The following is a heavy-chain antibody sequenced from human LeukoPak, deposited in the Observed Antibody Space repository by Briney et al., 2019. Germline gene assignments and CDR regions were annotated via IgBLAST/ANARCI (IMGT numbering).Heavy chain of an antibody. CDR3: ARDYEPFPRIAAAGSFDY. Sequence: PGGSLRLSCAASGFTFSNYGMHWVRQAPGKGLEWVAVIWYDGSNKYYADSVKGRFTISRDNSKNTLYLQMNSLRAEDTAVYYCARDYEPFPRIAAAGSFDYWGQGTLVTVSS. V-gene: IGHV3-33*01. CDR2: IWYDGSNK. D-gene: IGHD6-13*01. J-gene: IGHJ4*02. CDR1: GFTFSNYG.